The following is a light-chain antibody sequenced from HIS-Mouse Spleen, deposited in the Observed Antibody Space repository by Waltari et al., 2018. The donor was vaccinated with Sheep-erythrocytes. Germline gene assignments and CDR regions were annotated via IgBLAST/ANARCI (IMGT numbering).Light chain of an antibody. CDR1: SSAVGGSNY. CDR3: SSYAGSNNWV. Sequence: QSALTQPPSASGSPGPSVTISCTGTSSAVGGSNYVSWYQQHPGKAPNLMIYEVSKRPSGVPDRFSGSKSGNTASLTVSGLQAEDEADYYCSSYAGSNNWVFGGGTKLTVL. V-gene: IGLV2-8*01. J-gene: IGLJ3*02. CDR2: EVS.